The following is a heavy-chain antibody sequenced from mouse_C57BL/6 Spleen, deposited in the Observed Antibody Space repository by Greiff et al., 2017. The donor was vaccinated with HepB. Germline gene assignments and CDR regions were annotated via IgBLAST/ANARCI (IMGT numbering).Heavy chain of an antibody. CDR1: GFTFTDYY. D-gene: IGHD1-1*01. CDR3: ARNYYGSSLDY. V-gene: IGHV7-3*01. CDR2: IRNKANGYTT. Sequence: EVQGVESRGGLVQPGGSLSLSCAASGFTFTDYYMSWVRQPPGKALEWLGFIRNKANGYTTEYSASVKGRFTISRDNSQSILYLQMNALRAEDSATYYCARNYYGSSLDYWGQGTTLTVSS. J-gene: IGHJ2*01.